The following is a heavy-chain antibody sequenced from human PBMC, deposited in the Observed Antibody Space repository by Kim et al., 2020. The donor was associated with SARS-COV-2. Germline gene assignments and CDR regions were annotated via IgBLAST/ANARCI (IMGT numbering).Heavy chain of an antibody. D-gene: IGHD4-17*01. CDR3: ARGAYGDVSFDY. Sequence: TKYEQKVQGRVTMTTDTSTNNAYMELWSLRYDDTAMYYCARGAYGDVSFDYWGQGTLVTVSS. CDR2: T. J-gene: IGHJ4*02. V-gene: IGHV1-18*01.